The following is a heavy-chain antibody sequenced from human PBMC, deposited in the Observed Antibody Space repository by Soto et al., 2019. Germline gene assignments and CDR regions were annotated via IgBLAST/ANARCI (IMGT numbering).Heavy chain of an antibody. Sequence: SETLSLTCAVYGGSFSGYYWSWIRQPPGKGLEWIGEINHSGSTNYNPSLKSRVTISVDTSKNQFSLKLSSVTAADTAVYYCARGFIRRIQLWLDGYYYYYMDVWGKGTTVTVSS. CDR2: INHSGST. CDR1: GGSFSGYY. D-gene: IGHD5-18*01. J-gene: IGHJ6*03. CDR3: ARGFIRRIQLWLDGYYYYYMDV. V-gene: IGHV4-34*01.